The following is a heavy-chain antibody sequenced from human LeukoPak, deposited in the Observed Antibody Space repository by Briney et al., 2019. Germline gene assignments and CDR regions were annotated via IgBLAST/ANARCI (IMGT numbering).Heavy chain of an antibody. Sequence: ASVKVSCKASGYTFTSYYMHWVRQAPGQGLEWMGWINTNTGNPTYAQGFTGRFVFSLDTSVSTAYLQISSLKAEDTAVYYCARQTYSSSWVYYYYYGMDVWGQGTTVTVSS. CDR3: ARQTYSSSWVYYYYYGMDV. CDR1: GYTFTSYY. CDR2: INTNTGNP. J-gene: IGHJ6*02. V-gene: IGHV7-4-1*02. D-gene: IGHD6-6*01.